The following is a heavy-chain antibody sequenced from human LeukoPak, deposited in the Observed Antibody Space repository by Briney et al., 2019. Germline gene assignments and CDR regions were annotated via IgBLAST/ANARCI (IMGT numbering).Heavy chain of an antibody. V-gene: IGHV3-7*01. CDR2: IKQYGSEN. CDR1: GFTFSSYW. CDR3: AREGGRSIGPPDY. J-gene: IGHJ4*02. Sequence: GGSLRLSCAASGFTFSSYWMTWVRQAPGKGLEWVASIKQYGSENYYVDSVKGRFIISRDNAKNSLYLQMNSLRVEDTALYYCAREGGRSIGPPDYWGQGTLVTVSS. D-gene: IGHD3-22*01.